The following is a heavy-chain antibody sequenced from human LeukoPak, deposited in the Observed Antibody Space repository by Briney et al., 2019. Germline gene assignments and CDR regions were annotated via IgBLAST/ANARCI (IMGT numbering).Heavy chain of an antibody. CDR2: VCSSADAT. J-gene: IGHJ4*02. CDR3: ARLGGVLVGSTGQRCACSDS. V-gene: IGHV3-11*04. CDR1: GVTSINAL. D-gene: IGHD1-26*01. Sequence: GGSLRLSSAAPGVTSINALLSGVPQAPGRGLERVSHVCSSADATYYADSVKGRFIISRDNAENSLYLQMNSLRAEDTAVYYCARLGGVLVGSTGQRCACSDSWGQGTLVSVSS.